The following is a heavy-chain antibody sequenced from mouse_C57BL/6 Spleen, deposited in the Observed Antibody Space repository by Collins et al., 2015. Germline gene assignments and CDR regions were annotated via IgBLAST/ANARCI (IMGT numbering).Heavy chain of an antibody. CDR2: IYIGNGYT. V-gene: IGHV1-58*01. Sequence: EVQLQQSGAELVRPGSSVKMSCKTSGYTFTSYGINWVKQRPGQGLEWIGYIYIGNGYTEYNEKFKGKATLTSDTSSSTAYMQLSSLTFEDSAIYFCAIYYYGSRRRYFDVWGTGTTVTVSS. CDR1: GYTFTSYG. D-gene: IGHD1-1*01. CDR3: AIYYYGSRRRYFDV. J-gene: IGHJ1*03.